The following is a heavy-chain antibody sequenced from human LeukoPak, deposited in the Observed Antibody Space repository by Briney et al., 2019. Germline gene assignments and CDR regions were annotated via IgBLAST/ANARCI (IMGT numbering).Heavy chain of an antibody. CDR2: IYSGGST. V-gene: IGHV3-53*05. CDR1: GFTVSSNY. J-gene: IGHJ6*03. Sequence: PAGGSLRLSCAASGFTVSSNYMSWVRQAPGKGLEWVSVIYSGGSTYYADSVKGRFTISRDNSKNMLYLQMNSLRADDTAVYYCARDRSDGNYYMVVWGKGTTVTVSS. D-gene: IGHD5-24*01. CDR3: ARDRSDGNYYMVV.